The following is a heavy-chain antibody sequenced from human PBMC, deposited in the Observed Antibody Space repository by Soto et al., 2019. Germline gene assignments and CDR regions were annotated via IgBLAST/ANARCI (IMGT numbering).Heavy chain of an antibody. V-gene: IGHV3-23*01. Sequence: PGGSLRLSCATSGFTFTNYAMTWVRQGPGKGLEWVSSISAGGVSTYFADSVKGRFTISRDNSKNTLFLQMNSLRAEDTAVYYCAKMYRGYSGYIKSWGQGTLVTVSS. CDR3: AKMYRGYSGYIKS. CDR1: GFTFTNYA. J-gene: IGHJ5*02. D-gene: IGHD5-12*01. CDR2: ISAGGVST.